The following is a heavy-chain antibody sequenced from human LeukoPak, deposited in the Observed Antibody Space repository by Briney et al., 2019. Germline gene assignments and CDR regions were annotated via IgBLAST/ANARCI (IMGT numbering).Heavy chain of an antibody. V-gene: IGHV3-72*01. D-gene: IGHD3-16*01. CDR1: GFTFSDHY. CDR2: MRNKANSYTT. CDR3: ARSPESGGNVFDI. J-gene: IGHJ3*02. Sequence: GGSLRLSCAASGFTFSDHYIDWARQAPGKGLEWVGRMRNKANSYTTENAASVKGRLTLSRDDSKRLVFLQLNSLKIEDTAVYYCARSPESGGNVFDIWGQGTMVTVSS.